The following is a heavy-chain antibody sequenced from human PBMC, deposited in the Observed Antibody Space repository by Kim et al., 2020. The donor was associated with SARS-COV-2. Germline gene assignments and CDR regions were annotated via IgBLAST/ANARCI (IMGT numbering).Heavy chain of an antibody. D-gene: IGHD6-19*01. Sequence: ASVKVSCKASGYTFTSYAMHWVRQAPGQRLEWMGWINAGNGNTKYSQKFQGRVTITRDTSASTAYMELSSLRSEDTAVYYCAILGRPSVAGKWYFDLWGRGTLVTVSS. J-gene: IGHJ2*01. CDR1: GYTFTSYA. CDR3: AILGRPSVAGKWYFDL. V-gene: IGHV1-3*01. CDR2: INAGNGNT.